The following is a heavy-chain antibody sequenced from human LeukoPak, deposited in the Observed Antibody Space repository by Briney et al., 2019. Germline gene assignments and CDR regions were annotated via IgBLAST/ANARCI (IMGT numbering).Heavy chain of an antibody. CDR3: RDPFDY. CDR1: GFTFSSYA. Sequence: GGSLRLSCAASGFTFSSYAIHWVRQAPGKGLEWVAVISYDGSSKYYADSVKGRFTISRDNSKNTVYLQMNSLRGEDTAVYYCRDPFDYWGQGTLVTVSS. J-gene: IGHJ4*02. CDR2: ISYDGSSK. V-gene: IGHV3-30*04.